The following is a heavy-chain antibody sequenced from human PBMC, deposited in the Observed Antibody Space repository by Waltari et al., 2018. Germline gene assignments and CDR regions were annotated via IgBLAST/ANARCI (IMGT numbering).Heavy chain of an antibody. Sequence: QLQLQESGPGLVKPSETLSLTCTVSGGSISSSSYYWGWIRQPPGKGLEWIGSIYYSGSTYSNPSRKSRVTISVDTSTNQFSLKLSSVTAADTAVYYCARARGLGATKDYWGQGTLVTVSS. V-gene: IGHV4-39*07. D-gene: IGHD1-26*01. CDR2: IYYSGST. CDR3: ARARGLGATKDY. J-gene: IGHJ4*02. CDR1: GGSISSSSYY.